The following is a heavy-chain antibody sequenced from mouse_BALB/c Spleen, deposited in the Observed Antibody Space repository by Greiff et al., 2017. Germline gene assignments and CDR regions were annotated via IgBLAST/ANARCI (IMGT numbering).Heavy chain of an antibody. D-gene: IGHD1-1*01. CDR2: ISSGGGST. CDR3: ARHYYGSSYAMDY. CDR1: GFAFSSYD. J-gene: IGHJ4*01. V-gene: IGHV5-12-1*01. Sequence: EVQLVESGGGLVKPGGSLKLSCAASGFAFSSYDMSWVRQTPEKRLEWVAYISSGGGSTYYPDTVKGRFTISRDNAKNTLYLQMNSLKSEDTAMYYCARHYYGSSYAMDYWGQGTSVTVSS.